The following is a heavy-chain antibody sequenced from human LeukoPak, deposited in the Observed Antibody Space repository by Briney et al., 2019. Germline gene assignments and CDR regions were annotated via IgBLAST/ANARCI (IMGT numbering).Heavy chain of an antibody. D-gene: IGHD3-22*01. J-gene: IGHJ4*02. CDR1: GGSISSSNYY. CDR2: TYYSGST. V-gene: IGHV4-39*02. CDR3: AREGPNYYDSSGYPSPSDY. Sequence: SETLSLTCTVSGGSISSSNYYWGWIRQPPGKGLEWIGSTYYSGSTYYNPSLKSRVSISVDTSKNQFSLKLSSVTAADTAVYYCAREGPNYYDSSGYPSPSDYWGQGTLVTVSS.